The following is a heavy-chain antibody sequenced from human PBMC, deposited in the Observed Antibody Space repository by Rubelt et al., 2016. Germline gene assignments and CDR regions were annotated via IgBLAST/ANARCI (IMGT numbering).Heavy chain of an antibody. V-gene: IGHV3-53*04. CDR1: GFTVSSNY. Sequence: VQLVESGGGLVQSGGSLRLSCAASGFTVSSNYMNWVRQAPGKGLEWVSVIYSGGRTYYADSVKGRFTISRHNSKNTLYLQMNSLRAEDTAVHYCASFFVTNGYSFNYWGQGTLVTVSS. D-gene: IGHD5-18*01. CDR3: ASFFVTNGYSFNY. CDR2: IYSGGRT. J-gene: IGHJ4*02.